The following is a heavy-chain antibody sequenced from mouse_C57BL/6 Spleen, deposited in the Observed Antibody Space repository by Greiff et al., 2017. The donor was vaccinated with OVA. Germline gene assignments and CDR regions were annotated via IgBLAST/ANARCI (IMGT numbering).Heavy chain of an antibody. D-gene: IGHD1-1*01. CDR2: IYPRDGST. Sequence: VQLQESGPELVKPGASVKLSCKASGYTFTSYDINWVKQRPGQGLEWIGWIYPRDGSTKYNEKFKGKATLTVDTSSSTAYIEHHSLTSEDSAVYFCARPVVAQYWYFDVWGTGTTVTVSS. J-gene: IGHJ1*03. CDR3: ARPVVAQYWYFDV. V-gene: IGHV1-85*01. CDR1: GYTFTSYD.